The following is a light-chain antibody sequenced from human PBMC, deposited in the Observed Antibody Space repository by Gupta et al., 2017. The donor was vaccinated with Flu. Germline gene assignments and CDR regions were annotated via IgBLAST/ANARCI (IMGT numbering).Light chain of an antibody. J-gene: IGKJ2*01. Sequence: GERATLSCRASQSVSSNLAWYQQKPGQAPRLLIYGASTRATGIPARFSGSGSGTEFTLTISSLQSEDFAVYYCQQYNNWPPLYTFGQGTKLA. CDR2: GAS. CDR1: QSVSSN. CDR3: QQYNNWPPLYT. V-gene: IGKV3-15*01.